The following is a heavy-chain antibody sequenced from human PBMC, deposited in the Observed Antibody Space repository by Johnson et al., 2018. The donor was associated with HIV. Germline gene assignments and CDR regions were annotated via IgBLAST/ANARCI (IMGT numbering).Heavy chain of an antibody. CDR3: ARAHLIFPKNAFDI. J-gene: IGHJ3*02. CDR1: GFSFSSYA. V-gene: IGHV3-NL1*01. D-gene: IGHD3-3*02. CDR2: IYSGGST. Sequence: QVQLVESGGGVVQPGRSLRLSCAASGFSFSSYAMHWVRQAPGKGLEWVSVIYSGGSTYYADSVKGRFTISRDNVNNSVFLLLNSLRVDDTAVYFCARAHLIFPKNAFDIWGQGTTVTVSS.